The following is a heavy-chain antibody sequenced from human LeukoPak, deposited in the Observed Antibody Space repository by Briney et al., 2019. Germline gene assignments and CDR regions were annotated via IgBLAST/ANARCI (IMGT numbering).Heavy chain of an antibody. Sequence: SETLSLTCTVSGGSISSSSYYWGWIRQPPGKGLEWIGSIYYSGSTYYNPSLKSRVTISVDTSKNQFSLKLSSVTAADTAVYYCARGIVVVPGSYYYYYMDVWGKGTTVTISS. CDR2: IYYSGST. D-gene: IGHD2-2*01. J-gene: IGHJ6*03. V-gene: IGHV4-39*07. CDR3: ARGIVVVPGSYYYYYMDV. CDR1: GGSISSSSYY.